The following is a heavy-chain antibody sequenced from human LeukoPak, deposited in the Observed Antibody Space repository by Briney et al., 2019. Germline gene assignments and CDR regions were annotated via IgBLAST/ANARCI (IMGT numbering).Heavy chain of an antibody. V-gene: IGHV3-74*01. J-gene: IGHJ4*02. D-gene: IGHD4-17*01. Sequence: GGSLRLSCAASGFSFSSYWMHWVRQAPGEGLVWVSRIDSDGSSTLYADSVKGRFTISRDNAKNTVYLQMNSLRAEDTAVYYCARDDSGANDYWGQGTLVTVSS. CDR2: IDSDGSST. CDR3: ARDDSGANDY. CDR1: GFSFSSYW.